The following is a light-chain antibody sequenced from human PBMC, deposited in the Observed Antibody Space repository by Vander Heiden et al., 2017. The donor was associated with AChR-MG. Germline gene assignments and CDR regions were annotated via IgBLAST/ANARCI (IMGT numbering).Light chain of an antibody. Sequence: QSVLTQPPSMSGAPGQRVTISCTGSSSNLGAGYDVHWFQQLPKTAPKLVIANNFDRPSGVPDRFSGSKSGTSASLTITGLQAEDEADYYCQSYDSSLNVVFGGGTKVTVL. CDR3: QSYDSSLNVV. J-gene: IGLJ2*01. CDR2: NNF. CDR1: SSNLGAGYD. V-gene: IGLV1-40*01.